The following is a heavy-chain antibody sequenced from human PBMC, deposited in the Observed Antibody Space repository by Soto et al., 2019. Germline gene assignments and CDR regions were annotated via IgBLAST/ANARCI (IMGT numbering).Heavy chain of an antibody. V-gene: IGHV3-30*03. J-gene: IGHJ6*02. CDR3: ARYAGFRGMDV. Sequence: PGGSLRLSCAASGFTFSSYGMHWVRQAPGKGLEWVAVISYDGSNKYYADSVKGRFTISRDNSKNTLYLQMNSLRAEDTAVYYCARYAGFRGMDVWGQGTTVTVSS. CDR1: GFTFSSYG. D-gene: IGHD2-2*01. CDR2: ISYDGSNK.